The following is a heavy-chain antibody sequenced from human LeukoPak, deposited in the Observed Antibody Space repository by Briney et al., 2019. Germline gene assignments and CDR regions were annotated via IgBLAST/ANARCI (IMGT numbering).Heavy chain of an antibody. CDR1: GFTFDDYA. Sequence: GGSLRLSCAASGFTFDDYAMHWVRQAPGKGLEWVSGISWNSGGIGCADSVKGRFTISRDNAKNSLYLQMNSLRAEDTALYYCARDIAAAGKSPASYWGQGTLVTVSS. D-gene: IGHD6-13*01. CDR2: ISWNSGGI. CDR3: ARDIAAAGKSPASY. V-gene: IGHV3-9*01. J-gene: IGHJ4*02.